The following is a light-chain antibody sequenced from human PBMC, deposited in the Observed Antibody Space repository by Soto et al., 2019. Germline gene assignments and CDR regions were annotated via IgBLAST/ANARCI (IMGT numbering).Light chain of an antibody. CDR1: QSVSSN. Sequence: EIALTQSPGTLSVSPGERATLSCRASQSVSSNLAWYQQKPGQAPRLLIYGASSRATGIPDRFSGSGFGTDFTLTISTLEPEDFAVYYCQHYDISLFTFGPGTKLDIK. CDR3: QHYDISLFT. CDR2: GAS. J-gene: IGKJ3*01. V-gene: IGKV3-20*01.